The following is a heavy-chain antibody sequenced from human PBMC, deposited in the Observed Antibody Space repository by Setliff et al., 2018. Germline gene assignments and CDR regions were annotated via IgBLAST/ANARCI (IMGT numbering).Heavy chain of an antibody. D-gene: IGHD3-3*01. V-gene: IGHV4-59*12. J-gene: IGHJ5*02. CDR2: IYYGGST. CDR3: ALRVKDLLTIFNIVKERRNWFDP. Sequence: PSETLSLTCTVSGGSISDYYWSWIRQAPGKGLEWIGYIYYGGSTNYNPSLNSRVAISVDSSKNQFSLNLNSVTAADTATYYCALRVKDLLTIFNIVKERRNWFDPWGQGTLVTVSS. CDR1: GGSISDYY.